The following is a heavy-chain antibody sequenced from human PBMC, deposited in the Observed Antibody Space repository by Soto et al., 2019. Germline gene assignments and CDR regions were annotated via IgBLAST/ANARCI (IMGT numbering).Heavy chain of an antibody. CDR2: IYYSGST. D-gene: IGHD2-2*01. Sequence: SETLSLTCSVSGGSISSSSYYWGWIRQPPGKGLEWIGSIYYSGSTYYNPSLKSRVTISVDTSKNQFSLKLSSVTAADTAVYYCARHDCSSTSCYYYYYMDVWGKGTTVTVSS. CDR1: GGSISSSSYY. V-gene: IGHV4-39*01. CDR3: ARHDCSSTSCYYYYYMDV. J-gene: IGHJ6*03.